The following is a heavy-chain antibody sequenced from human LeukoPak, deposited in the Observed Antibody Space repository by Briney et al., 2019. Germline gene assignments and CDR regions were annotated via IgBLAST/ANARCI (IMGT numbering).Heavy chain of an antibody. D-gene: IGHD4-11*01. Sequence: GGSLRLSCAASGFTFDDYGMSWVRQAPGKGLEWVSGINWNGGSTGYADSVKGRFTISRDNAKNSLYLQMNSLRAEDTAVYYCARDSNYYYYYYGMDVWGQGTTVTVSS. CDR2: INWNGGST. CDR3: ARDSNYYYYYYGMDV. CDR1: GFTFDDYG. J-gene: IGHJ6*02. V-gene: IGHV3-20*04.